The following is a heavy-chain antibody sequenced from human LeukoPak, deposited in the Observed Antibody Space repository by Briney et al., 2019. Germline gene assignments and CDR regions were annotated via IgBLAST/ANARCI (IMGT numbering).Heavy chain of an antibody. CDR2: INHSGST. V-gene: IGHV4-34*01. J-gene: IGHJ5*02. Sequence: SETLSLTCAVYGGSFSGYYWSWIRQPPGKGLEWIGEINHSGSTNYNPSLKSRVTISVDTSKNQFSLKLSSVTAADTAVYYCARLGVGSGWYPDWFDPWGQGTLVTVSS. CDR1: GGSFSGYY. CDR3: ARLGVGSGWYPDWFDP. D-gene: IGHD6-19*01.